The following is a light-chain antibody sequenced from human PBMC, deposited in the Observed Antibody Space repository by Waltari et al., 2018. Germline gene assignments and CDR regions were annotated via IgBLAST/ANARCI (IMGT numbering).Light chain of an antibody. CDR2: RND. CDR1: NHNVATEA. V-gene: IGLV10-54*04. J-gene: IGLJ1*01. CDR3: STWDDSLKSYV. Sequence: QAGLTQPPSVSKHLGQTATVTCTGNNHNVATEAVASLQQHQGHPPKLLFYRNDNRPSGISERFSAFRSGDTASLTITRLQPEDEADYYCSTWDDSLKSYVFGPGTKVTVL.